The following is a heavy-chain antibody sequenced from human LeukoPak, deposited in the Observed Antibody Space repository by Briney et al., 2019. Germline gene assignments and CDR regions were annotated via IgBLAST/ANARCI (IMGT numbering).Heavy chain of an antibody. CDR1: GGSIRSGDYY. D-gene: IGHD3-22*01. Sequence: SQTLSLTCTVSGGSIRSGDYYGSWIRQPPGKGVEWNGYIYYSGSTYYNPSLKSRVTISVDTSKNQFSLKLSSVTAADTAVYYCARVNYDSRVFAYWGQGTLVTVPS. CDR3: ARVNYDSRVFAY. CDR2: IYYSGST. V-gene: IGHV4-30-4*01. J-gene: IGHJ4*02.